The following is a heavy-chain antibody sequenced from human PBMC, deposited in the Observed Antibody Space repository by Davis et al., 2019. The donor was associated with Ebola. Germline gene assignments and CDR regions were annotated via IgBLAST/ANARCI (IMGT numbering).Heavy chain of an antibody. CDR2: INPNTDDR. CDR3: ARESGYCSSTSCSKQSFDY. CDR1: GYTFTGHY. Sequence: ASVKVSCKASGYTFTGHYVHWVRQAPGQGLEWMGWINPNTDDRGYVQKFQDRVTMTRDTSINTVYMQLSGVTSDDTAVYFCARESGYCSSTSCSKQSFDYWGQGTLVTVSS. J-gene: IGHJ4*02. D-gene: IGHD2-2*01. V-gene: IGHV1-2*02.